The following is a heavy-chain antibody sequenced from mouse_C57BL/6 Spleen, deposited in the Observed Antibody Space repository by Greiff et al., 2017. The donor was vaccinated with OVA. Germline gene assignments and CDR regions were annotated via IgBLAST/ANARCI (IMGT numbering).Heavy chain of an antibody. CDR3: AGGGDGAAWFAY. J-gene: IGHJ3*01. D-gene: IGHD1-1*02. CDR2: IYPGDGDT. V-gene: IGHV1-82*01. Sequence: VKLKQSGPELVKPGASVKISCKASGYAFSSSWMNWVKQRPGKGLEWIGRIYPGDGDTNYNGKFKGKATLTADKSSSTTYMQLSSRTSEDSAVYFCAGGGDGAAWFAYWGQGTLVTVSA. CDR1: GYAFSSSW.